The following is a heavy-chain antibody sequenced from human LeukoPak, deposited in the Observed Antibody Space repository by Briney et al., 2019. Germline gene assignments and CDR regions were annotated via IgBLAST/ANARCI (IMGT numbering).Heavy chain of an antibody. CDR1: GFTFSSRW. CDR2: INSDVSSA. V-gene: IGHV3-74*01. J-gene: IGHJ4*02. CDR3: ARDTEYYGSSGYLNYFDY. D-gene: IGHD3-22*01. Sequence: PGGSLRLTCAASGFTFSSRWMHWVRQAPGKGLVWVSRINSDVSSAGYADSVKGRFAISRDDAKNSLYLQMNSLRAEDTAVYYCARDTEYYGSSGYLNYFDYWGQGTLVTVSS.